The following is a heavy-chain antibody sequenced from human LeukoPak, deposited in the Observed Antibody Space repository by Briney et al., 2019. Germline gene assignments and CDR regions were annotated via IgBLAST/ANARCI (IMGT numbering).Heavy chain of an antibody. CDR1: GGTFSSYA. Sequence: GASVKVSCKASGGTFSSYAISLVRQAPGQGLEWMGGIIPIFGTANYAQKFQGRVTITTDESTSTAYMELSSLRSEDTAVYYCARSPDPNAWAEYFQHWGQGTLVTVSS. J-gene: IGHJ1*01. V-gene: IGHV1-69*05. CDR3: ARSPDPNAWAEYFQH. D-gene: IGHD3-16*01. CDR2: IIPIFGTA.